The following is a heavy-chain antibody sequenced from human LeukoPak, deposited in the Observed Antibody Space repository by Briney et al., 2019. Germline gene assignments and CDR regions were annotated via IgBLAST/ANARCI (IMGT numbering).Heavy chain of an antibody. CDR1: GYTLTELA. D-gene: IGHD3-22*01. V-gene: IGHV1-24*01. CDR3: ATVVITTFNCDY. CDR2: FDPEDGET. Sequence: ASVKVSCKVSGYTLTELAINWVRQAPGQGLEWMGGFDPEDGETIYAQKFQGRVTMTEDTSTDTAYMELSSLRSEDTAVYYCATVVITTFNCDYGGQGTLVSASS. J-gene: IGHJ4*02.